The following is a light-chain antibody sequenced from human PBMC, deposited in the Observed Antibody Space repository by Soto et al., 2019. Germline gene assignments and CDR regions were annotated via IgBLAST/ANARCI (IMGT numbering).Light chain of an antibody. Sequence: QSALTQPPSASGSPGQSVTISCTGTSSDVGRYNYVSWYRQYPGKAPKLIIYDVTKRPSGVPDRFSGSKSGNTASLTVSGHQGEVEDDYYCSSYAGNNVGVFGGGTKLTVL. V-gene: IGLV2-8*01. CDR3: SSYAGNNVGV. CDR1: SSDVGRYNY. CDR2: DVT. J-gene: IGLJ2*01.